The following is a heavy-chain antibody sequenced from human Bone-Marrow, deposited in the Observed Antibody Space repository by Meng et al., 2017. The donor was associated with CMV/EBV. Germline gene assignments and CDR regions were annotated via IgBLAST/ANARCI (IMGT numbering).Heavy chain of an antibody. CDR2: ISSSGSTI. V-gene: IGHV3-11*01. J-gene: IGHJ4*02. CDR1: AFPSSDYY. Sequence: SCPASAFPSSDYYMSWIRQAPGKGLEWVSYISSSGSTIKYADSVKGRFTISKDNTQNSLYLQMSSLRAEDTAVYYCARDSRGWDFDYWGQGTLVTVSS. CDR3: ARDSRGWDFDY. D-gene: IGHD2-2*01.